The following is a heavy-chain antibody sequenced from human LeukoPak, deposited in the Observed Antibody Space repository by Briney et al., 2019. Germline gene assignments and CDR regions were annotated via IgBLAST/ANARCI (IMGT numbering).Heavy chain of an antibody. J-gene: IGHJ4*02. CDR1: GGSLSSYY. Sequence: SETLSLTCTVSGGSLSSYYWSWIRQPPGKGLEWIGYIYYSGSTNYNPSLKSRVTISVDTSKNQFSLKLSSVTAADTAVYYCARADYYGSGSYLDYWGQGTLVTVSS. D-gene: IGHD3-10*01. V-gene: IGHV4-59*01. CDR2: IYYSGST. CDR3: ARADYYGSGSYLDY.